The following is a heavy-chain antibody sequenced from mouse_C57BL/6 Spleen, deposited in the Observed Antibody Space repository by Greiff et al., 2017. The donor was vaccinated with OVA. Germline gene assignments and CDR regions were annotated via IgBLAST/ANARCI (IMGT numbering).Heavy chain of an antibody. Sequence: EVKLVESGGGLVKPGGSLKLSCAASGFTFSSYTMSWVRQTPEKRLEWVATISGGGGNTYYPDSVKGRFTISRDNAKNTLYLQMSSLRSEDTALYYCARLLTTVVAPYFDYWGQGTTLTVSS. CDR1: GFTFSSYT. CDR2: ISGGGGNT. CDR3: ARLLTTVVAPYFDY. J-gene: IGHJ2*01. D-gene: IGHD1-1*01. V-gene: IGHV5-9*01.